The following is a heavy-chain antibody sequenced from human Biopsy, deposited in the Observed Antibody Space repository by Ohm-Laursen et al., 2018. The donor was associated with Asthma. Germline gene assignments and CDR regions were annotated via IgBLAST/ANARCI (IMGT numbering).Heavy chain of an antibody. V-gene: IGHV1-69*13. J-gene: IGHJ6*02. CDR3: ARGYSGSDRIVYYYSGLEV. CDR2: LIPVLGTP. CDR1: GDSFSNYA. Sequence: SVKVSCKASGDSFSNYAISWVRQAPGQGLESMGGLIPVLGTPDHAQMFEGRVTITADESTSTAYMELSSLSSEDTAVYYCARGYSGSDRIVYYYSGLEVWGQGTTVTVSS. D-gene: IGHD5-12*01.